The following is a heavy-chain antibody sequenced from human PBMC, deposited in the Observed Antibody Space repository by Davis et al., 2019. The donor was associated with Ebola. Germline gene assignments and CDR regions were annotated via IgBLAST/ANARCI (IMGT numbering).Heavy chain of an antibody. V-gene: IGHV3-53*01. J-gene: IGHJ2*01. D-gene: IGHD3-10*01. CDR3: ARGTMVQGVISYWYLDL. Sequence: GGSLRPSCAAPGFTVSSNYMSWVRQAPGKGLEWVSVIYSGGSTYYADSVKGRFTISRDNSKNTLYLQMNSLRAEDTAVYYCARGTMVQGVISYWYLDLWGRGTLVTVSS. CDR2: IYSGGST. CDR1: GFTVSSNY.